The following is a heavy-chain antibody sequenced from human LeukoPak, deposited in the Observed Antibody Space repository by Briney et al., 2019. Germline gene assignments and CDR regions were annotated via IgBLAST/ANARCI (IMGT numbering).Heavy chain of an antibody. CDR1: GGSFSGYY. D-gene: IGHD2-2*01. V-gene: IGHV3-11*06. J-gene: IGHJ4*02. CDR2: ISSSSSYT. CDR3: AREARGSTRSFDY. Sequence: KPSETLSLTCAVYGGSFSGYYWSWIRQAPGKGLEWVSYISSSSSYTNYADSVKGRFTISRDNAKKSLYLQMNSLRVEDTAVYYCAREARGSTRSFDYWGQGTLVTVSS.